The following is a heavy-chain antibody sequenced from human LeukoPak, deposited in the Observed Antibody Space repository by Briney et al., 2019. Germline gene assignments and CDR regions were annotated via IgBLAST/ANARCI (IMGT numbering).Heavy chain of an antibody. CDR2: IYPGDSDT. J-gene: IGHJ6*03. Sequence: GESLKISCKGSGYRFTSYWIGWVRQMPGKGLEWMGIIYPGDSDTRYSPSFQGQVTISADKSISTAYLQWSSLKASDTAMYYCARGPAGCSSTSCYLTHYMDVWGKGTTVTVSS. CDR1: GYRFTSYW. D-gene: IGHD2-2*01. V-gene: IGHV5-51*01. CDR3: ARGPAGCSSTSCYLTHYMDV.